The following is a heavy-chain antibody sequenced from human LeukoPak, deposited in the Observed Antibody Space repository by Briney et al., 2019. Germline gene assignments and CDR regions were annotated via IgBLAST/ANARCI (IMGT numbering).Heavy chain of an antibody. Sequence: ASVKVSCKASGYTFTSYYMHWVRQAPGQGLEWMGIINPSGGSTSYAQKFQGRVTMTRGTSTSTVYMELSSLRSEDTAVYYCARGGPYDFASDYGMDVWGQGTTVTVSS. CDR3: ARGGPYDFASDYGMDV. D-gene: IGHD3-3*01. CDR2: INPSGGST. CDR1: GYTFTSYY. J-gene: IGHJ6*02. V-gene: IGHV1-46*01.